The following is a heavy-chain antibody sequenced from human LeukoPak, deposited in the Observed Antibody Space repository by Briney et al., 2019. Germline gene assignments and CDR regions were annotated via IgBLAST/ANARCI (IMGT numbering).Heavy chain of an antibody. CDR2: ISSSSSYI. CDR3: ARARITMVRGVMNYYGMDV. D-gene: IGHD3-10*01. Sequence: GGSLRLSCAASGFTFSSYSMNWVRQAPGKGLEWVSSISSSSSYIYYADSVKGRFTISRDNAKNSLYLQMNSLRAGDTAVYYCARARITMVRGVMNYYGMDVWGQGTTVTVSS. J-gene: IGHJ6*02. V-gene: IGHV3-21*01. CDR1: GFTFSSYS.